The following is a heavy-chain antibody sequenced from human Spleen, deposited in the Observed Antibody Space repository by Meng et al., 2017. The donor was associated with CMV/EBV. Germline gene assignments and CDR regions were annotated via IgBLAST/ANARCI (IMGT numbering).Heavy chain of an antibody. V-gene: IGHV1-2*02. CDR2: INQNSGAT. CDR3: ARAYCSSNICPGYISYYYSMDV. D-gene: IGHD2-2*01. Sequence: ASVKVSCKASGYTFSGYYIHWVRQAPGQGLEWMGWINQNSGATNYAQRFQGRVTMTWDTSTSTAHMELSRLNSDDTAVYYCARAYCSSNICPGYISYYYSMDVWGQGTTVTVSS. J-gene: IGHJ6*02. CDR1: GYTFSGYY.